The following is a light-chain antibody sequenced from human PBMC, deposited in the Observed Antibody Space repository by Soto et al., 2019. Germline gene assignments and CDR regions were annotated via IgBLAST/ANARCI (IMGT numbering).Light chain of an antibody. J-gene: IGKJ1*01. CDR3: QQCDGSPPWT. CDR1: QTVSSGF. V-gene: IGKV3-20*01. CDR2: GAS. Sequence: EIVLTQSPGTLSVSPGERATVSCRASQTVSSGFLAWYQQKVCQAPRLLIYGASTRATGIPDRFSGSGSGTDFTLTISRLEPEDFAVYYCQQCDGSPPWTFGQGTKVDIK.